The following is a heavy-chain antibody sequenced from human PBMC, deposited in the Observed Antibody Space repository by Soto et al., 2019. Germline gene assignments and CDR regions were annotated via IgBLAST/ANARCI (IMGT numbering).Heavy chain of an antibody. CDR3: ARSPRSSPYFDY. CDR1: GYTLSNFW. Sequence: GESLKISCQCSGYTLSNFWIAWVRQLPGQGLEWMGIIYPGDSETRYSPSFHGKVTISADRSIGTAYPQWSSLEASDSGFYFCARSPRSSPYFDYWGQGALVTVSS. J-gene: IGHJ4*02. CDR2: IYPGDSET. V-gene: IGHV5-51*01. D-gene: IGHD6-13*01.